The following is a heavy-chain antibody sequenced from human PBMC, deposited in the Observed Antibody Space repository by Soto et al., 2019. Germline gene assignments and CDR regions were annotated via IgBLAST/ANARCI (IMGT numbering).Heavy chain of an antibody. CDR1: GFTFSNYA. CDR2: ISKSGDGT. Sequence: EVQLSESGGHLVQPGGSQGLSCVASGFTFSNYAMSWVRQAPGKGLEWVSTISKSGDGTHYADSVTGRFTVSRDNSKNTLYLQMNSLRAEDTAIYYCAEDPSTGYAGYWGQGTLVTVSS. CDR3: AEDPSTGYAGY. D-gene: IGHD3-9*01. J-gene: IGHJ4*02. V-gene: IGHV3-23*01.